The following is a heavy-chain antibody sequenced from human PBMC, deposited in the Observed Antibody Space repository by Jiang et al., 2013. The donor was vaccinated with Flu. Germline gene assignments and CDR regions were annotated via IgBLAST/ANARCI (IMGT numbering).Heavy chain of an antibody. V-gene: IGHV1-18*01. CDR2: ISAYNGTA. D-gene: IGHD5-18*01. Sequence: GAEVKKPGASVKVSCKASGYTFTSYGISWVRQAPGQGLEWMGWISAYNGTANYAQKFQGRVMITADESTSTAYMELSSLRSEDTAVYYCARAESLYSYGYGYWGQGTLVTVSS. CDR3: ARAESLYSYGYGY. J-gene: IGHJ4*02. CDR1: GYTFTSYG.